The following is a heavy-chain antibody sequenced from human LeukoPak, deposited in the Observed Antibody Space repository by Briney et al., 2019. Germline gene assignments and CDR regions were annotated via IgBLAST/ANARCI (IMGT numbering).Heavy chain of an antibody. D-gene: IGHD4-11*01. CDR2: VSGSGNSE. V-gene: IGHV3-23*01. J-gene: IGHJ4*02. CDR1: GFAFNTYC. Sequence: GGSLRLSCSVSGFAFNTYCMSWVRQTPGKGLEWLADVSGSGNSEQYTDSVKRRSTVPRDNSKDTVHLQMSSLRAEDTAIYCCAKDRESPGLHHFEYWGQGKLVTVS. CDR3: AKDRESPGLHHFEY.